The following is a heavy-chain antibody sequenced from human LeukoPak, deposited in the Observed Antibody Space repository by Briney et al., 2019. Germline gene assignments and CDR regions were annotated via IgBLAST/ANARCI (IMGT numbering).Heavy chain of an antibody. CDR3: ARDLVVGNHRGY. V-gene: IGHV3-21*01. CDR2: ISSSSSYI. Sequence: PGGSLRLSCAASGFTFSSYSMNWVRQAPGKGLEWVSSISSSSSYIYYADSVKGRFTISRDNAKNSLYLQMNSLRAEDTAVYYCARDLVVGNHRGYWGQGTLVTVSS. D-gene: IGHD2-8*02. CDR1: GFTFSSYS. J-gene: IGHJ4*02.